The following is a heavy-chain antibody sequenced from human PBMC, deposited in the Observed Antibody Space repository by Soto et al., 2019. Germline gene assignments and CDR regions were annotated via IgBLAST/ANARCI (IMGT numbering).Heavy chain of an antibody. D-gene: IGHD4-4*01. J-gene: IGHJ5*02. Sequence: PSQTLSLTYAISGDSVSSNSAAWNWIRQSPSRGLEWLGRTYYRSKWYNDYAVSVKGRITIKPDTSKNQLSLQLNSVTPEDTAVYYCARTRVTSNCFDPWGQGTLVTVSS. CDR3: ARTRVTSNCFDP. CDR2: TYYRSKWYN. CDR1: GDSVSSNSAA. V-gene: IGHV6-1*01.